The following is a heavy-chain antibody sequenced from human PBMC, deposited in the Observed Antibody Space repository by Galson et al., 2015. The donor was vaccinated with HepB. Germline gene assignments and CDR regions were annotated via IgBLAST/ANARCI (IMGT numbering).Heavy chain of an antibody. J-gene: IGHJ3*02. CDR1: GYTFTSYA. CDR3: ARVFGGGWFSAFDI. CDR2: INAGNGNT. Sequence: SVKVSCKASGYTFTSYAMHWVRQAPGQRLEWMGWINAGNGNTKYSQKFQGRVTITRDTSASTAYMELSSLRSEDTAVYYCARVFGGGWFSAFDIWGQGTMVTVSS. V-gene: IGHV1-3*01. D-gene: IGHD3-3*01.